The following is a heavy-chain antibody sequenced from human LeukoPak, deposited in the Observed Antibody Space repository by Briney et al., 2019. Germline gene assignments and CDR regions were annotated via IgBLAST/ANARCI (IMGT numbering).Heavy chain of an antibody. Sequence: QPGGSLRLSCAVSGLTFSNAWMSWVRQAPGKGLEWVGFIRSKAYGGTTEYAASVKGRFTISRDDSKSIAYLQMNSLKTEDTAVYYCTTITGFDYWGQGTLVTVSS. D-gene: IGHD5-12*01. CDR3: TTITGFDY. CDR2: IRSKAYGGTT. V-gene: IGHV3-49*04. J-gene: IGHJ4*02. CDR1: GLTFSNAW.